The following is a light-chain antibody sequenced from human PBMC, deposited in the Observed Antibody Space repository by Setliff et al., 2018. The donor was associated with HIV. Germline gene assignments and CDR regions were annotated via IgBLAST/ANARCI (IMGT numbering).Light chain of an antibody. CDR1: QTILYSSNNKNF. J-gene: IGKJ1*01. Sequence: DIVMTQSPDSLAVSLSERATINCRSSQTILYSSNNKNFLAWYQQKAGQPPKLLIYWASTRESGVPDRFTGSASGTDFSLTINNVQPEDVAIYYCQQYYNSPRTFGQGTKVDIK. CDR3: QQYYNSPRT. CDR2: WAS. V-gene: IGKV4-1*01.